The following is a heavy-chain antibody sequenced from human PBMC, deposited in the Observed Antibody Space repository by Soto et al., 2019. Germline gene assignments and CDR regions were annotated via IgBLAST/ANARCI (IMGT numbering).Heavy chain of an antibody. J-gene: IGHJ4*02. CDR3: ASLRPAAMGEIYFDY. CDR1: GGSFSGFY. V-gene: IGHV4-34*01. Sequence: SETLSLTCAVYGGSFSGFYWSWIRQPPGKGLEWIGEINHSGSTNYNPSLKSRVTISVDTSKNQFSLKLSSVTAADTAVYYCASLRPAAMGEIYFDYWGQGTLVTVSS. D-gene: IGHD2-2*01. CDR2: INHSGST.